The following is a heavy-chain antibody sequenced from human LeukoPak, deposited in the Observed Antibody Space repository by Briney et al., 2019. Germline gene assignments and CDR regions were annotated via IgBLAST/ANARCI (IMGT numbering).Heavy chain of an antibody. Sequence: GGSLRLSCAASGFTFSSYSMNWVRQAPGKGLEWVSSISSSSSYIYYADSVKGRFTISRDNAKNSLYLQMNSLRAEDTAVYYCARDMVPAAGSYYYYYGMDVWGQGTTVTVSS. CDR2: ISSSSSYI. CDR3: ARDMVPAAGSYYYYYGMDV. CDR1: GFTFSSYS. D-gene: IGHD6-13*01. J-gene: IGHJ6*02. V-gene: IGHV3-21*01.